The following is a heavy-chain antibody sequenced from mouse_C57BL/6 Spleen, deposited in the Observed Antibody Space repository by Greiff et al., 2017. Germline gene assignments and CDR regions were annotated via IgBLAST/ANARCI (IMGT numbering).Heavy chain of an antibody. CDR1: GYTFTSYW. CDR3: ARKVIYDYERYFDV. J-gene: IGHJ1*03. Sequence: QVQLQQPGAELVMPGASVKLSCKASGYTFTSYWMHWVKQRPGQGLEWIGEIDPSDSYTNYNQKFKGKSTLTVDKSSITAYMQLSSLTSEDSAVYYCARKVIYDYERYFDVWGTGTTVTVSS. D-gene: IGHD2-4*01. V-gene: IGHV1-69*01. CDR2: IDPSDSYT.